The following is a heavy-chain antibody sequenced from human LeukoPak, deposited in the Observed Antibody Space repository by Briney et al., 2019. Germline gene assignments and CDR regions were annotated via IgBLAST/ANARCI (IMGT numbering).Heavy chain of an antibody. CDR2: ISTSGSSI. CDR1: GFIFNTFG. CDR3: ARSGDYGESFDS. D-gene: IGHD4-17*01. Sequence: PGGSLRLSCSASGFIFNTFGMNWVRQAPGKGLEWVSYISTSGSSIYYADSVKGRFTISRDNAKSSLYLQVNSLRAEDTALYYCARSGDYGESFDSWGQGTLVTVSS. V-gene: IGHV3-48*03. J-gene: IGHJ4*02.